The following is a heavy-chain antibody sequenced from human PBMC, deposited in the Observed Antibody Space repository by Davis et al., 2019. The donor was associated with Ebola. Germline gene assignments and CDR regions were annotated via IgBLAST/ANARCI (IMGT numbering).Heavy chain of an antibody. CDR1: GFPFSYYW. J-gene: IGHJ4*02. V-gene: IGHV3-74*01. CDR2: ISGDGITT. Sequence: HTGGSLRLSCAASGFPFSYYWMHWVRQAPGKGLVWVSRISGDGITTTYADSVKGRFTISRDSAKNTLYLQMNSLRAEDTAVYYCARAHHFDYWGQGTLVTVSS. CDR3: ARAHHFDY.